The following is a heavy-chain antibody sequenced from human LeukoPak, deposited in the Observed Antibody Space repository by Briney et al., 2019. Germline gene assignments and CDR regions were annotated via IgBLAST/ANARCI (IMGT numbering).Heavy chain of an antibody. V-gene: IGHV4-30-2*01. D-gene: IGHD2-2*01. CDR1: GASISSGGFY. J-gene: IGHJ3*02. CDR2: IYHTGGP. Sequence: SETLSLTCTVSGASISSGGFYWSWIRQPPGNGLEWIGYIYHTGGPYSNPSLKSRVTISVDKSKNQFSLNLSSVTAADTAVYYCARVVPAARDAFDIWGQGTMVTVSS. CDR3: ARVVPAARDAFDI.